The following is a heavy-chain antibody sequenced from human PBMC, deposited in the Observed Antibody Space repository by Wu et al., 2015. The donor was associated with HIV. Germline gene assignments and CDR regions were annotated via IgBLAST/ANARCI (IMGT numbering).Heavy chain of an antibody. J-gene: IGHJ6*03. D-gene: IGHD7-27*01. CDR2: IIPIFGTA. CDR3: ARVPWSEKKTGEPMYYYYMDV. CDR1: GGTFSSYA. Sequence: QVQLVQSGAEVKKPGSSVKVSCKASGGTFSSYAISWVRQAPGQGLEWMGGIIPIFGTANYAQKFQGRVTITADESTSTAYMELSSLRSEDTAVYYCARVPWSEKKTGEPMYYYYMDVWGKGTTVTVSS. V-gene: IGHV1-69*12.